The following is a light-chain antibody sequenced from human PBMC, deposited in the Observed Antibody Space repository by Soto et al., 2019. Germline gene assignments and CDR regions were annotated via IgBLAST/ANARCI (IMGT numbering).Light chain of an antibody. CDR1: QSVSNRY. Sequence: EIVLTQSPGTLSLSPGERATLSCRASQSVSNRYLAWYQQKPGQAPGLLIYGASSRATGIPDRFSGSGSGTDFTLTISRLEPEDFAVYYCQQYGSSSWTFGQGTKVEIK. J-gene: IGKJ1*01. CDR2: GAS. V-gene: IGKV3-20*01. CDR3: QQYGSSSWT.